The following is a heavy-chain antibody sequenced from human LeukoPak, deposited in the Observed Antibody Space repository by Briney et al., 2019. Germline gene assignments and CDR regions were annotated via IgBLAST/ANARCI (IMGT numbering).Heavy chain of an antibody. V-gene: IGHV4-59*05. CDR1: GFTFSSYP. J-gene: IGHJ4*02. D-gene: IGHD1-26*01. CDR3: ARNESVLGTTGLNDFFDD. Sequence: PGGSLRLSCAASGFTFSSYPMTWVRQSPGKGLEWIGSIYYSGSTYYNPSLKSRVTISVDTSKNQFYVKLTSVTAADTAVYYCARNESVLGTTGLNDFFDDWGQGTLVTVSS. CDR2: IYYSGST.